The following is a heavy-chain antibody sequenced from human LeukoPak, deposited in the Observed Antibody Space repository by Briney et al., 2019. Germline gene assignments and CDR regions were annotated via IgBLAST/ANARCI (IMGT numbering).Heavy chain of an antibody. D-gene: IGHD4-23*01. J-gene: IGHJ6*03. CDR2: INHSGST. Sequence: SETLSLTCAVYGGSFSGYYWSWIRQPPGKGLEWIGEINHSGSTNYNLSLKSRVTISVDTSKNQFSLKLSSVTAADTAVYYCARGRNSHPYYYYYYMDVWGKGTTVTVSS. CDR1: GGSFSGYY. V-gene: IGHV4-34*01. CDR3: ARGRNSHPYYYYYYMDV.